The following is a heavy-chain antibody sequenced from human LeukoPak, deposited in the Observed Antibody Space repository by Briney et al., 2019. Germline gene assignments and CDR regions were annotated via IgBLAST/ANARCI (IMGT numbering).Heavy chain of an antibody. J-gene: IGHJ3*02. CDR1: GFIFSSYS. D-gene: IGHD3-16*02. CDR3: ARDMTDRGISRYPDAFKT. Sequence: SGGSLRLSCAASGFIFSSYSMNWVRQAPGKGLEWVSSISSISTYIYYADSVKGRFTISRDNAKNSLYLQMNSLRAEDTAGDYCARDMTDRGISRYPDAFKTWGQGTLVTVAS. CDR2: ISSISTYI. V-gene: IGHV3-21*01.